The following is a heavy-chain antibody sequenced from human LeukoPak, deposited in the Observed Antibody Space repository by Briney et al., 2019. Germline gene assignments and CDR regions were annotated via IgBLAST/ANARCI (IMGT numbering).Heavy chain of an antibody. D-gene: IGHD6-19*01. Sequence: SETLSLTCAVYGGSFSGYFWSWIRQPPGKGLEWIGDINHNGGTNYNPSLKSRVTISVDKSKNQFSLKLSSVTAADTAVYYCASRSSGWYFENWGQGTLVTVSS. CDR3: ASRSSGWYFEN. J-gene: IGHJ4*02. CDR2: INHNGGT. CDR1: GGSFSGYF. V-gene: IGHV4-34*01.